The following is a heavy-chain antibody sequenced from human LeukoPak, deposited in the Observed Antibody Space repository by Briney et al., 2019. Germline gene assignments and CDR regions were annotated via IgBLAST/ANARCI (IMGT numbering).Heavy chain of an antibody. Sequence: ASETLSLTCTVSGYSISSGYYWGWIRQPPGKGLEWIGSIYHSGSTYYNPSLKSRVTISVDTSKNQFPLKLSSVTAADTAVYYCASGYYYDSSGSDPSWGQGTLVTVSS. J-gene: IGHJ5*02. CDR1: GYSISSGYY. D-gene: IGHD3-22*01. CDR2: IYHSGST. CDR3: ASGYYYDSSGSDPS. V-gene: IGHV4-38-2*02.